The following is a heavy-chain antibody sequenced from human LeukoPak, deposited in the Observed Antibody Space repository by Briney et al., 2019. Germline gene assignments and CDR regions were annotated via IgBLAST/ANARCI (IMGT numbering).Heavy chain of an antibody. Sequence: ASVRVSCKASGYTFTDYYMHWVRQAPGEGREWMGRINPNSGGTNYAQEFQGRVTMTRDTSTRTAYMELSSLRSDDTAVYYCARVRGGNNYHFDYWGQGTLVTVSS. CDR2: INPNSGGT. CDR3: ARVRGGNNYHFDY. V-gene: IGHV1-2*06. J-gene: IGHJ4*02. D-gene: IGHD1-26*01. CDR1: GYTFTDYY.